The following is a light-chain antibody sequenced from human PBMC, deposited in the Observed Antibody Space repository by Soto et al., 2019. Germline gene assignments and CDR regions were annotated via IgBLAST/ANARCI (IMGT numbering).Light chain of an antibody. J-gene: IGLJ2*01. CDR3: QSYDSSYHGV. V-gene: IGLV6-57*02. CDR1: SGSIASNY. Sequence: NFMLTQPHSVSDSPGKTVTISCTGSSGSIASNYVQWYQQRPGSAPTTVIYEDNQRPSGVPDRFSGSIDSSSNSASLTISGLKTEDEADYYCQSYDSSYHGVFGGGTKLTVL. CDR2: EDN.